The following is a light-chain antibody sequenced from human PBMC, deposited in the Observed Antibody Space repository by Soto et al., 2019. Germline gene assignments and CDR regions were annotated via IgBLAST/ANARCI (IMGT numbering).Light chain of an antibody. Sequence: IVITHSPVIISVSXSERATLAXXXCQSVSSNLAWYQQKPGQAPRLLIYGASTRATGIPSRFSGSGSGTEFTLTISSLQSEDFAVYYCQQYNNWPPWTFGQGTEVDIK. CDR3: QQYNNWPPWT. CDR1: QSVSSN. CDR2: GAS. J-gene: IGKJ1*01. V-gene: IGKV3-15*01.